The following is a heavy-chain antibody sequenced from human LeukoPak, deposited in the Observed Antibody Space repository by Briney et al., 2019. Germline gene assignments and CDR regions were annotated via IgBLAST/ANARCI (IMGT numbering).Heavy chain of an antibody. CDR3: ARGTGYDSSGYYSYPFDI. J-gene: IGHJ3*02. D-gene: IGHD3-22*01. V-gene: IGHV4-38-2*02. Sequence: SETLSLTCTVSGYCISSGYYWGWIRQPPGKGLEWIGSIYHSRSTYYNPSLKSRVTISVDTSKNQFSLKLSSVTAADTAVYYCARGTGYDSSGYYSYPFDIWGQGTMVTVSS. CDR1: GYCISSGYY. CDR2: IYHSRST.